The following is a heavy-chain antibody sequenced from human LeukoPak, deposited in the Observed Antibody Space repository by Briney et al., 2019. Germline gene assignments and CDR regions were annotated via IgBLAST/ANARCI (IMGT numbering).Heavy chain of an antibody. CDR3: ARTDSSGYLTDH. V-gene: IGHV1-69*05. Sequence: ASVKVSCKASGGTFSSYAISWVRQAPGQGLEWMGRIIPIFGTANYAQKFQGRVTITTDESTSTAYMELSSLRSEDTAVYYCARTDSSGYLTDHWGQGTLVTVSS. D-gene: IGHD3-22*01. CDR2: IIPIFGTA. CDR1: GGTFSSYA. J-gene: IGHJ4*02.